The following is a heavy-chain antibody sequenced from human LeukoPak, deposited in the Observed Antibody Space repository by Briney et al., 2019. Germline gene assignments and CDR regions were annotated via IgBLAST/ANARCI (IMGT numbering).Heavy chain of an antibody. V-gene: IGHV4-61*01. CDR2: IYYSGST. CDR3: ARDKVELGYCSSTSCYQYYYGMDV. Sequence: SETLSLTCTVSGGSVSSGSYYWSWIRQPPGKGLEWIGYIYYSGSTNYNPSLKSRVTISVDTSKNQFSLKLSSVTAADTAVYYCARDKVELGYCSSTSCYQYYYGMDVWGKGTTVTVSS. CDR1: GGSVSSGSYY. J-gene: IGHJ6*04. D-gene: IGHD2-2*01.